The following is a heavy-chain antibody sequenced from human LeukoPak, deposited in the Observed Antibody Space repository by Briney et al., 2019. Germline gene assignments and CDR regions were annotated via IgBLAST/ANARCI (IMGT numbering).Heavy chain of an antibody. V-gene: IGHV3-48*01. J-gene: IGHJ5*02. Sequence: GGSLRLSCAASGFTFSSYSMNWVRQAPGKGLEWVSYISYSSSTIYYADSVKGRFTISRDNSKNTLYLQMNSLRAEDTAVYYCARIFTYYYGSGSPYNWFDPWGQGTLVTVSS. CDR3: ARIFTYYYGSGSPYNWFDP. CDR1: GFTFSSYS. CDR2: ISYSSSTI. D-gene: IGHD3-10*01.